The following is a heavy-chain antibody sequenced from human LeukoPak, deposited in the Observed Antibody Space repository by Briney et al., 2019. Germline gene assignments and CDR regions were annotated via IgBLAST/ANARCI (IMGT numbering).Heavy chain of an antibody. Sequence: SQTLSLTCTVSGGSISSGSYYWSWIRQPAGKGLEWIGRIYTSGSTNYNPSLKSRVTISVDTSKNQFSLKLSSVTAADTVVYYCARDSPPFDYWGQGTLVTVSS. J-gene: IGHJ4*02. CDR3: ARDSPPFDY. CDR2: IYTSGST. V-gene: IGHV4-61*02. CDR1: GGSISSGSYY.